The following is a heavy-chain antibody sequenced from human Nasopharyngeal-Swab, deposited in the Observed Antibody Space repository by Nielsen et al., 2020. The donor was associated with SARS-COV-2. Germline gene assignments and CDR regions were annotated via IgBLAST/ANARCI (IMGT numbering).Heavy chain of an antibody. J-gene: IGHJ4*02. CDR3: AREKWELLSVWGDY. D-gene: IGHD1-26*01. V-gene: IGHV3-48*03. CDR1: GFTFSSYE. CDR2: ISSSGSTI. Sequence: GESLKISCAASGFTFSSYEMNWVRQAPGKGLEWVSYISSSGSTIYYADSVKGRFTISRDNAKNSLYLQMNSLRAEDTAVYYCAREKWELLSVWGDYWGQETLVTVSS.